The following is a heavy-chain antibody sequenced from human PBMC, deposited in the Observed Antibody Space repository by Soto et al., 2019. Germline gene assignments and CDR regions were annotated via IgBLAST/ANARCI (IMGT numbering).Heavy chain of an antibody. D-gene: IGHD4-17*01. CDR3: ASLYGDYVSY. J-gene: IGHJ4*02. V-gene: IGHV4-39*01. CDR1: GGSISSSTYY. Sequence: SETLSLTCTVSGGSISSSTYYWGWIRQPPGKGLEWIGTISYSGITYYNPSLKSRVTISVDTSNNQFSLKLSSVTAADTAVYYCASLYGDYVSYWGQGTLVTVSS. CDR2: ISYSGIT.